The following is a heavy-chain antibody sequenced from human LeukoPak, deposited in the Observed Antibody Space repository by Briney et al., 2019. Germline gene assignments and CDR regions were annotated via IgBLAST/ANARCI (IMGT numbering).Heavy chain of an antibody. CDR3: ARGKSRLRYCSSTSCYQGFWFDP. V-gene: IGHV4-31*03. CDR2: IYYSGST. D-gene: IGHD2-2*01. Sequence: SETLSLTCTVSGGSISSGGYYWSWIRQHPGKGLEWIGYIYYSGSTYYNPSLKSRVTISVDTSKNQFSLKLSSVTAADTAVYYCARGKSRLRYCSSTSCYQGFWFDPWGQGTLVTVSS. J-gene: IGHJ5*02. CDR1: GGSISSGGYY.